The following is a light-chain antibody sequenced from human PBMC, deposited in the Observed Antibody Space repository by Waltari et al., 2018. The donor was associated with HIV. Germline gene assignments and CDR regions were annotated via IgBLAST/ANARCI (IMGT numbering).Light chain of an antibody. CDR3: QSYDSSKGDWV. CDR1: SGSIASNS. CDR2: EDN. Sequence: NFMLTQPPSVSESPGKTVTISCTRSSGSIASNSVQWYQQRPGSAPTTAIDEDNQRPSGVPDRFSGSIDSSSNSASLTVSGLTTEDEADFYCQSYDSSKGDWVFGGGTKLTVL. J-gene: IGLJ3*02. V-gene: IGLV6-57*03.